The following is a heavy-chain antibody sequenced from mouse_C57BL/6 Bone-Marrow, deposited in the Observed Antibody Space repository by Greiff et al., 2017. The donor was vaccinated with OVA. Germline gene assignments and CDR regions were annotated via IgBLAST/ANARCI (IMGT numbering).Heavy chain of an antibody. CDR1: GFTFSSYA. CDR3: ATVTTNAY. J-gene: IGHJ3*01. CDR2: LSDGGSYT. D-gene: IGHD2-1*01. Sequence: EVKLVESGGGLVKPGGSLKLSCAASGFTFSSYAMSWVRQTPEKRLEWVATLSDGGSYTYYPDNVKGRFTISRDNAKNNLYLQMSHLKSEDTAMYYCATVTTNAYWGQGTLVTVSA. V-gene: IGHV5-4*03.